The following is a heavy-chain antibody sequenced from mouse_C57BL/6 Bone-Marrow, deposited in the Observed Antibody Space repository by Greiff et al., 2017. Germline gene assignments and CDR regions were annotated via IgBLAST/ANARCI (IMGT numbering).Heavy chain of an antibody. V-gene: IGHV3-8*01. CDR3: ASSRDYGDWYFDV. J-gene: IGHJ1*03. D-gene: IGHD2-4*01. CDR1: GYSITSDY. Sequence: EVKLVESGPGLAKPSQTLSLTCSVTGYSITSDYWNWIRKFPGKKLEYMGYISYSGGTYYNPSLKSRISITRDTSKNKYYMQLKSVTTKDTATYYCASSRDYGDWYFDVWGTGTTVTVSS. CDR2: ISYSGGT.